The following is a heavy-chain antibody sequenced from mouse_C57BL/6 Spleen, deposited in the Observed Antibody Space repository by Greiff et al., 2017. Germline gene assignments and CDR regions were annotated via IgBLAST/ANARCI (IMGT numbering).Heavy chain of an antibody. D-gene: IGHD2-4*01. CDR2: INPSDSYT. J-gene: IGHJ4*01. CDR3: ARRDYPYAMDD. Sequence: VQLQQPGAELVKPGASVKLSCKASGYTFTSYWMQWVKQRPGQGLEWIGEINPSDSYTNYNQKFTGKATLTVDTSSSTAYLQLSSLTSEDSAVYYCARRDYPYAMDDWGQGTSGTVSS. V-gene: IGHV1-50*01. CDR1: GYTFTSYW.